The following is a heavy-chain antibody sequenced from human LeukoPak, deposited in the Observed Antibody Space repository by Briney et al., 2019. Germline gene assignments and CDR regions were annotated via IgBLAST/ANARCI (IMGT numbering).Heavy chain of an antibody. CDR2: ISYDGSNK. CDR3: ARRPYYYGMDV. CDR1: GFTFSSYA. J-gene: IGHJ6*02. Sequence: PPGGSLRLSCAASGFTFSSYAMHWVRQAPGKGLEWVAVISYDGSNKYYADSVKGRFTISRDNSKHTLYLQMNSLRAEDTAVYYCARRPYYYGMDVWGQGTTVTVSS. V-gene: IGHV3-30-3*01.